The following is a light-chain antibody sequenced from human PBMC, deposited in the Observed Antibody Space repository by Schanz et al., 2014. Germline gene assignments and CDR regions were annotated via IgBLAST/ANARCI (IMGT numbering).Light chain of an antibody. CDR2: DAS. J-gene: IGKJ4*01. CDR3: QQRSNWPLT. CDR1: QSVSSSY. Sequence: EVVLTQSPGTLSLSAGERATLSCRASQSVSSSYLAWYQQKPGQAPSLLIYDASNRATGIPARFSGSGSGTDFTLTISSLEPEDFAVYYCQQRSNWPLTFGGGTKVEIK. V-gene: IGKV3D-20*02.